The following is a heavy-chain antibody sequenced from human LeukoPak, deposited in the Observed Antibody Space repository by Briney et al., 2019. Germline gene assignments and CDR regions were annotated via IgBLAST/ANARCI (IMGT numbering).Heavy chain of an antibody. J-gene: IGHJ6*02. CDR3: ARLAPFIVATTAPWGYGMDV. CDR1: GYTFTSYG. V-gene: IGHV1-18*01. D-gene: IGHD5-12*01. Sequence: ASVKVSCKASGYTFTSYGISWVRQAPGQGLEWMGGISAYNGNTNYAQKLQGRVTMTTDTSTSTAYMELRSLRSDDTAVYYCARLAPFIVATTAPWGYGMDVWGQGTTVTVSS. CDR2: ISAYNGNT.